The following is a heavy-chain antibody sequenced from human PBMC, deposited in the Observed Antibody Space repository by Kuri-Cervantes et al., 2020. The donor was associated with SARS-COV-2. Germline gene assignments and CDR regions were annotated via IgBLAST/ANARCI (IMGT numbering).Heavy chain of an antibody. Sequence: SQTLSLTCAISGERGSSNSAAWNWIRQSPSRGLEWLGRTYFRSKWYTDYAVSVKSRITINPDTSKNQFSLQLNSVTPEDTAVYYCARSERHRVAVAGTSDNWFDPWGQGTLVTVSS. CDR2: TYFRSKWYT. V-gene: IGHV6-1*01. CDR3: ARSERHRVAVAGTSDNWFDP. D-gene: IGHD6-19*01. CDR1: GERGSSNSAA. J-gene: IGHJ5*02.